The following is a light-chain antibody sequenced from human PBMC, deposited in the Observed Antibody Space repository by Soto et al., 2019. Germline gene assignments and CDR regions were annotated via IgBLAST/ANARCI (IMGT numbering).Light chain of an antibody. CDR1: SSNIGSNT. CDR2: SNN. V-gene: IGLV1-44*01. CDR3: AAWDDSLNGLYV. J-gene: IGLJ1*01. Sequence: GSSSNIGSNTVNWYQQLPGTAPKLLIYSNNQRPSGVPDRFSGSKSGTSAPLAISGLQSEDEADYYCAAWDDSLNGLYVFGTGTKGTVL.